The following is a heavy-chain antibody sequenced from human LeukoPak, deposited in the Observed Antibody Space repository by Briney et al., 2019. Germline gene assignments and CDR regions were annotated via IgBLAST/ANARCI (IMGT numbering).Heavy chain of an antibody. J-gene: IGHJ4*02. V-gene: IGHV3-48*03. Sequence: PGGSLRLSCAASGFTFSSSEMNWIRQAPGTGLEWISYISTSGSTIYYADSVKGRFTISRDNSKNTLYLQMNSLRAEDTAVYYCAKRPIYGDYTLPGYWGQGTLVTVSS. CDR1: GFTFSSSE. CDR2: ISTSGSTI. CDR3: AKRPIYGDYTLPGY. D-gene: IGHD4-17*01.